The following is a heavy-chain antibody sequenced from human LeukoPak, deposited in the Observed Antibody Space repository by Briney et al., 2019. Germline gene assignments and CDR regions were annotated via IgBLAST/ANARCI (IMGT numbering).Heavy chain of an antibody. V-gene: IGHV3-64*01. CDR3: ARVGASGWFAY. D-gene: IGHD6-19*01. J-gene: IGHJ5*01. CDR2: ISYDGTGT. CDR1: GFTFSSYA. Sequence: GGSLRLSCAASGFTFSSYAIHWVRRAPGKGLEYFSGISYDGTGTYYANSVKGRFTISRDNSRNTLYLQMGSLRAEDMAVYYCARVGASGWFAYWGQGTLVTVSS.